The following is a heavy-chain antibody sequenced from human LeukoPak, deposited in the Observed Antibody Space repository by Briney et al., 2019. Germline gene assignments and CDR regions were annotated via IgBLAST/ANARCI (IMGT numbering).Heavy chain of an antibody. Sequence: SETLSLTSTVSGGSISRYYWSWIRQPPGKGLECIGDFYYSGSKNFNPSLKSRVTISGDTSKNQFSLKLSSVTPADTAIYYCARVSPAVGAFDIWGRGTMVTVSS. CDR2: FYYSGSK. V-gene: IGHV4-59*01. CDR1: GGSISRYY. D-gene: IGHD6-13*01. CDR3: ARVSPAVGAFDI. J-gene: IGHJ3*02.